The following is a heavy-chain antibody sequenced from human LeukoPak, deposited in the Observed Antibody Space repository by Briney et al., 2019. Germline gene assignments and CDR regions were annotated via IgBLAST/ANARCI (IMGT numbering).Heavy chain of an antibody. V-gene: IGHV1-69*13. D-gene: IGHD5/OR15-5a*01. CDR1: GGAFSTYA. CDR2: IIPIFGTA. J-gene: IGHJ4*02. Sequence: SVKVSCKASGGAFSTYAINWVRQAPGQGLEWMGGIIPIFGTATYAQKFQGRITITADESTSTAYMELSSLRSEDAAVYYCARGQAGGFSVYDPGFWGQGSLVTVSS. CDR3: ARGQAGGFSVYDPGF.